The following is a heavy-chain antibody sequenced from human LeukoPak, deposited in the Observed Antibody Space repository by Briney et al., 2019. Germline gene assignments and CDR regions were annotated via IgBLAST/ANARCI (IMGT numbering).Heavy chain of an antibody. CDR2: IKKDGSEK. D-gene: IGHD5-18*01. CDR1: GFTFSSYW. J-gene: IGHJ4*02. CDR3: ARDLSGVTGYTYGRGTDY. Sequence: LSGGSLRLSCTASGFTFSSYWMSWVRQAPGKGLEWVANIKKDGSEKYYVDSVKGRFTISRDNAKTSLYLQMNSLRAEDTAVYYCARDLSGVTGYTYGRGTDYWGQGTLVTVSS. V-gene: IGHV3-7*01.